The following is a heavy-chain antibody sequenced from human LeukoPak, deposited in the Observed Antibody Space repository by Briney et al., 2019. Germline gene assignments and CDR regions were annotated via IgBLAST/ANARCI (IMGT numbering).Heavy chain of an antibody. CDR1: RGSISSYY. D-gene: IGHD6-19*01. CDR2: ISYSGST. J-gene: IGHJ4*02. CDR3: ARAIGYSSVFDY. Sequence: SETLSLTCTVSRGSISSYYWSWIRQPPGKGLEWIGYISYSGSTNYNPSLKSRVTASVDTSKNQFSLRLSSVTAADTAVYYCARAIGYSSVFDYWGQGTLVTVSS. V-gene: IGHV4-59*01.